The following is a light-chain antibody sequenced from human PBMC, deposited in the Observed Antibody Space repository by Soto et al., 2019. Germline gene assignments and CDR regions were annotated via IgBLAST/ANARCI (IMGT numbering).Light chain of an antibody. V-gene: IGKV1-5*03. J-gene: IGKJ2*01. Sequence: QMTQSPSTLSASVGDRVTIACRASQSITNWLAWYQVKPGKVPKLLIHKASTLQSGVPSRFSGSGSGTDFTLTISSLQPADSATDFWQQYDHYSFTFGQGTKLEIK. CDR1: QSITNW. CDR2: KAS. CDR3: QQYDHYSFT.